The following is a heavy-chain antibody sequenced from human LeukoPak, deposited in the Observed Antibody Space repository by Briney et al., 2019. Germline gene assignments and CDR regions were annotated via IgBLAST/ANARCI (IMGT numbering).Heavy chain of an antibody. Sequence: GGSLRLSCAASGFTMTWVRQAPGKGLEWVSCISTSSSYIYYADSLQGRFTVSRDNIENSLFLQMNSLIAEDTAVYYCARVSISGGGVDYWGQGTLATVPS. J-gene: IGHJ4*02. CDR2: ISTSSSYI. V-gene: IGHV3-21*01. D-gene: IGHD3-16*01. CDR1: GFT. CDR3: ARVSISGGGVDY.